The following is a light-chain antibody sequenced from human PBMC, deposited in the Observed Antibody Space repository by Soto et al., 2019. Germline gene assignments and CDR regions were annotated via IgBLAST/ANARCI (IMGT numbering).Light chain of an antibody. CDR2: DVS. CDR1: SNDAGGYNY. J-gene: IGLJ1*01. CDR3: SSYTSSSTLV. V-gene: IGLV2-14*01. Sequence: QSVLTQPASVSGSPGQSITISCTGTSNDAGGYNYVSWYQQHPGKAPKLMIYDVSNRPSGVSNRFSGSKSGNTASLTISGLQAEDEADYYCSSYTSSSTLVFGTGTKAPS.